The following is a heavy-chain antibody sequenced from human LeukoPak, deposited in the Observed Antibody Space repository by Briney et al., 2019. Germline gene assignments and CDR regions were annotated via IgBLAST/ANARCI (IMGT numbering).Heavy chain of an antibody. J-gene: IGHJ4*02. V-gene: IGHV4-59*01. Sequence: SETLSLTCTVSGGSISSYYWSWIRQPPGKGLEWIGYIYYSGTTNSNPSLKSRVTISLDTSKNQFSLKLSSVTAADTAVYYCARRDFWSAIDYWGQGPLVTVSS. CDR2: IYYSGTT. CDR1: GGSISSYY. D-gene: IGHD3-3*01. CDR3: ARRDFWSAIDY.